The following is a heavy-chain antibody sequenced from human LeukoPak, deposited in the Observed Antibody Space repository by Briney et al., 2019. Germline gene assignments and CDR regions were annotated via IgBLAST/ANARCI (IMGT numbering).Heavy chain of an antibody. J-gene: IGHJ3*02. CDR2: ISGSGGST. CDR1: GFTFSSYA. CDR3: AKGSCTGGVCYGSEAFDI. D-gene: IGHD2-8*02. Sequence: GGSLGLSCAASGFTFSSYAMSWVRQAPGKGLEWVSAISGSGGSTYYADSVKGRFTISRDNSKNTLYLQMNSLRAEDTAVYYCAKGSCTGGVCYGSEAFDIWGQGTMVTVSS. V-gene: IGHV3-23*01.